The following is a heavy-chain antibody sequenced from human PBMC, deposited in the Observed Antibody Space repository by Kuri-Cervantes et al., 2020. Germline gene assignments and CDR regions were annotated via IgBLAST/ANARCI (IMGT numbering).Heavy chain of an antibody. Sequence: GESLKISCAASGFTFSNYEMNWVRQAPGKGLEWVSIIYRSGSTYYADSVKGRFTISRDNFKNTLYLQMNSLRDDDTAVYYCGRDSSPGDNHDVCDIWGQGTTVTVSS. V-gene: IGHV3-53*01. CDR3: GRDSSPGDNHDVCDI. CDR2: IYRSGST. CDR1: GFTFSNYE. J-gene: IGHJ6*02. D-gene: IGHD3-3*01.